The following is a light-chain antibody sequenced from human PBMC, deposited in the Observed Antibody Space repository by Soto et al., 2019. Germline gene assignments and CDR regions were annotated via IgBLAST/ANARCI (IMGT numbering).Light chain of an antibody. J-gene: IGKJ1*01. Sequence: DIVMTQSPDSLAVSLGERATINCKSSQSLSKSSSNKNHLAWYQQKPGQPPKLIIYWASTRESGVPDRFSGSGSGTDFTLTISSLQAEDVAVYYCQQYYTSPWTFGQGTKVEIK. V-gene: IGKV4-1*01. CDR3: QQYYTSPWT. CDR2: WAS. CDR1: QSLSKSSSNKNH.